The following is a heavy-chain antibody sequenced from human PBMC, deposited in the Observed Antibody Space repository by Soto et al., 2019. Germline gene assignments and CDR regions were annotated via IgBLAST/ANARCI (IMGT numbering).Heavy chain of an antibody. J-gene: IGHJ4*02. CDR3: VRDYRYALDY. CDR1: GFTFSNYA. V-gene: IGHV3-48*01. CDR2: IRSSSSTI. D-gene: IGHD1-1*01. Sequence: SLRLSCAASGFTFSNYAMSWVRQAPGKGLEWISYIRSSSSTIFYADSVKGRFTISADIAKNSLYLQMNNLRAEDTAVYYCVRDYRYALDYWGRGTLVTVSS.